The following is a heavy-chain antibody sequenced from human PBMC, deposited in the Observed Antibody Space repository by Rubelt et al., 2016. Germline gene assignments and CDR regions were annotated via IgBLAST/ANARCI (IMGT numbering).Heavy chain of an antibody. D-gene: IGHD6-6*01. J-gene: IGHJ3*01. V-gene: IGHV4-59*01. CDR2: IYSSGST. CDR1: GGSISGYY. Sequence: QVQLQESGPGLVKPSETLSLTCSVSGGSISGYYWSWIRQPPGKGLEWIGYIYSSGSTNYNPSLKTRVTISGDTSRNQFSLKGTSVTAADTAVYYCTRESSSSSFSFDVWGQGTVVSVSS. CDR3: TRESSSSSFSFDV.